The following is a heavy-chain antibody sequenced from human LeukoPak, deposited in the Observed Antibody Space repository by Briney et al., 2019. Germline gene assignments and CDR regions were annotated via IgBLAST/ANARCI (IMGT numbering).Heavy chain of an antibody. CDR3: AREAAPGFGVVTADAFDI. CDR1: GYTFTSYY. D-gene: IGHD3-3*01. V-gene: IGHV1-46*01. CDR2: INPSGGRT. J-gene: IGHJ3*02. Sequence: ASVKVSCKASGYTFTSYYMHWVRQAPGQGLEWMGMINPSGGRTSYAQKFQGRVTMTRDMSTSTVYMELSSLKSEDTAVYYCAREAAPGFGVVTADAFDIWGQGTMVTVSS.